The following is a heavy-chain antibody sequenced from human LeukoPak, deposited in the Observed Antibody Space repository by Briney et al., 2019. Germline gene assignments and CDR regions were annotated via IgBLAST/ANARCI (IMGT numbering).Heavy chain of an antibody. D-gene: IGHD5-12*01. V-gene: IGHV4-59*08. CDR3: ARGGGYDFYYYYGMDV. Sequence: SETLSLTCTVPGGSISSYYWSWIRQPPGKGLEWIGYIYYSGSTNYNPSLKSRVTISVDTSKNQFSLKLSSVTAADTAVYYCARGGGYDFYYYYGMDVWGQGTTVTVSS. CDR2: IYYSGST. CDR1: GGSISSYY. J-gene: IGHJ6*02.